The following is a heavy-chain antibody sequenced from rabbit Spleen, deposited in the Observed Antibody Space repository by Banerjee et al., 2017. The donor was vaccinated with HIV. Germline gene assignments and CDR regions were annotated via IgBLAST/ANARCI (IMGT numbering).Heavy chain of an antibody. Sequence: LEESGGGLVKPGGTLTLTCTVSEFSFSSNWICWVRQAPGKGLEWISCIAGSSSGFTYSATWAKGRFTCSKTSSTTVTLQMTSLTVADTATYFCARAGEGGDGYLNLWGPGTLVTVS. CDR3: ARAGEGGDGYLNL. D-gene: IGHD5-1*01. V-gene: IGHV1S45*01. J-gene: IGHJ4*01. CDR1: EFSFSSNW. CDR2: IAGSSSGFT.